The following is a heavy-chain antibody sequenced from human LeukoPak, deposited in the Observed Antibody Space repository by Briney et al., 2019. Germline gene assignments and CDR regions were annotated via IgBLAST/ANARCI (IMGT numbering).Heavy chain of an antibody. V-gene: IGHV3-74*01. CDR3: ARGPEEYQLLSWFDP. CDR1: GFTFSSYW. D-gene: IGHD2-2*01. CDR2: INSDGSST. Sequence: PVGSLRFSCAASGFTFSSYWMHWVRQAPGKGLVWVSRINSDGSSTSYADSVKGRFTISRDNAKNTLYLQMNSLRAEDTAVYYCARGPEEYQLLSWFDPWGQGTLVTVSS. J-gene: IGHJ5*02.